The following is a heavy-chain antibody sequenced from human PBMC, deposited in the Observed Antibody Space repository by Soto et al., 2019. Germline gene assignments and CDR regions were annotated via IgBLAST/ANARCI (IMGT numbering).Heavy chain of an antibody. CDR3: ARDVDTAMVLDY. Sequence: QVQLQESGPGLVKPSQTLSLTCTVSGGSISSGDYYWSWIRQPPGKGLEWIGYIYYSGSTYYNPSLKRLVTVSVDTSKHQFSLRLSSVTAADTAVYCCARDVDTAMVLDYWGQGTLVTVSS. J-gene: IGHJ4*02. V-gene: IGHV4-30-4*01. CDR2: IYYSGST. D-gene: IGHD5-18*01. CDR1: GGSISSGDYY.